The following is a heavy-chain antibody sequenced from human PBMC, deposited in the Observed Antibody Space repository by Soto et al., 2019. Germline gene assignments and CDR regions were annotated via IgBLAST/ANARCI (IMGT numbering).Heavy chain of an antibody. Sequence: QLQLQESGPGLVRPSETLSLTCTVSGDSISSPSHYWGWIRQPPGKGLEWIGSIYYTGSTYYNPSLKSRVAMYVDKSKNQFSLRLSSVTAADTAVYYCAGHPRSRHYLSGEYQYYYYMDVWAKGTTVTVSS. CDR2: IYYTGST. D-gene: IGHD3-3*01. V-gene: IGHV4-39*01. CDR3: AGHPRSRHYLSGEYQYYYYMDV. CDR1: GDSISSPSHY. J-gene: IGHJ6*03.